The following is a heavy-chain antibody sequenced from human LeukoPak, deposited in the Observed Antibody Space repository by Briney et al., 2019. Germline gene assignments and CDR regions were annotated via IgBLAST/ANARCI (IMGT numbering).Heavy chain of an antibody. CDR2: MNPNSGNT. D-gene: IGHD3-10*01. J-gene: IGHJ3*02. V-gene: IGHV1-8*03. Sequence: ASVKVSCKASGYTSTSYDINWVRQATGQGLEWMGWMNPNSGNTGYAQKFQGRVTITRNTSISTAYMELSSLRSEDTAVYYCARQVGFGELAKAFDIWGQGTMVTVSS. CDR1: GYTSTSYD. CDR3: ARQVGFGELAKAFDI.